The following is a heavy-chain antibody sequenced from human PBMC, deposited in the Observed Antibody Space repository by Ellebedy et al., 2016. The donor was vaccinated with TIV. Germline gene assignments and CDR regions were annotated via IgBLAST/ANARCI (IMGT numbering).Heavy chain of an antibody. Sequence: AASVKVSCKASGYTFTDYDINWVRQATGQGLEYLGWMKPGSGNTGYAQKFEGRVTMPRNTSTSTAYMELSSLRSDDTAVYYCVVGLFHPWGQGTLVSVSS. CDR3: VVGLFHP. CDR1: GYTFTDYD. D-gene: IGHD3/OR15-3a*01. CDR2: MKPGSGNT. J-gene: IGHJ5*02. V-gene: IGHV1-8*01.